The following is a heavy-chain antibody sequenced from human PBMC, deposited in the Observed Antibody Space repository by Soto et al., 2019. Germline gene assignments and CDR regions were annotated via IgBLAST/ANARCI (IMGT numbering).Heavy chain of an antibody. CDR2: ISSSSSTI. D-gene: IGHD3-10*01. CDR3: ARERTSGSFLVRRNGKNDY. Sequence: GGSLRLSCAASGFTFSSYSMNWVRQAPGKGLEWVSYISSSSSTIYYADSVKGRFTISRDNAKNSLYLQMNSLRAEDTAVYYCARERTSGSFLVRRNGKNDYWGQGTLVTVSS. V-gene: IGHV3-48*01. J-gene: IGHJ4*02. CDR1: GFTFSSYS.